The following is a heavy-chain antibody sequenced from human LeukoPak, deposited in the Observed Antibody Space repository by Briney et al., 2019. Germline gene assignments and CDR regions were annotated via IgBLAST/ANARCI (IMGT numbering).Heavy chain of an antibody. CDR3: ARGVEPLAANTLAY. J-gene: IGHJ4*02. Sequence: RGSLRLSCAASGVTLITNDITWIRQAPRKGIEWVSVFSSDGNTKYTDSMYERFTISRDNSKNTLYLEMNSLSPDDTDVYYCARGVEPLAANTLAYWGQGTLVTVSS. D-gene: IGHD1-14*01. V-gene: IGHV3-53*01. CDR1: GVTLITND. CDR2: FSSDGNT.